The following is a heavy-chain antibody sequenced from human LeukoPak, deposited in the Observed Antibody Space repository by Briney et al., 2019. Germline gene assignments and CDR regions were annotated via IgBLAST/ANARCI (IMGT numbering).Heavy chain of an antibody. J-gene: IGHJ5*02. CDR1: GGSISSGDYY. D-gene: IGHD3-10*01. CDR3: AREAVLLWFGESVDWFDP. CDR2: IYYSGST. V-gene: IGHV4-30-4*01. Sequence: PSQILSLTCTVSGGSISSGDYYWSWIRQPPGKGLEWIGYIYYSGSTYYNPSLKSRVTISVDTSKNQFSLKLSSVTAADTAVYYCAREAVLLWFGESVDWFDPWGQGTLVTVPS.